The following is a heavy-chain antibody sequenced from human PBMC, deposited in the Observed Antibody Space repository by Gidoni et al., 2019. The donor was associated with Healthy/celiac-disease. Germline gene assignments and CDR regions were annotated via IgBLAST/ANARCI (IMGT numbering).Heavy chain of an antibody. CDR2: RSYDGSNK. J-gene: IGHJ6*02. Sequence: QVQLVESGGGVVQPGRSLRISCAASGFTFSRFGMPWVRQAPGKGLEWVAVRSYDGSNKYYADSVKGRFTISRDNSKNTLYLQMNSLRAEDTAVYYCAKLSGYYDSSGYYGDAIGMDVWGQGTTVTVSS. CDR3: AKLSGYYDSSGYYGDAIGMDV. CDR1: GFTFSRFG. D-gene: IGHD3-22*01. V-gene: IGHV3-30*18.